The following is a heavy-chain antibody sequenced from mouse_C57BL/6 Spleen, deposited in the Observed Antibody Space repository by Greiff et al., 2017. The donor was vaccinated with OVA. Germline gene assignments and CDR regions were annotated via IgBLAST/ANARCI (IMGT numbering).Heavy chain of an antibody. D-gene: IGHD2-5*01. CDR3: AKRSYYSNYAFAY. CDR1: GFTFSDYG. J-gene: IGHJ3*01. CDR2: ISSGSSTI. Sequence: KPGGSLKLSCAASGFTFSDYGMHWVRQAPEKGLEWVAYISSGSSTIYYADTVKGRFTISRDNAKNTLFLQMTSLRSEDEAMYYCAKRSYYSNYAFAYWGQGTLVTVSA. V-gene: IGHV5-17*01.